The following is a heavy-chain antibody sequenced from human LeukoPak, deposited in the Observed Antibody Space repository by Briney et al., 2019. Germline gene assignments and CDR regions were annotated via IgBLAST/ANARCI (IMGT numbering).Heavy chain of an antibody. J-gene: IGHJ4*02. Sequence: GGSLRLSCAASGFTFSSYWMHWVRQAPGKGLVWVSRINSDGSSTDYADSVKGRFTISRDNAKNTLYLQMNSLRAEDTAIYYCGRVVTTSEDWGQGILVTVST. CDR1: GFTFSSYW. CDR2: INSDGSST. CDR3: GRVVTTSED. D-gene: IGHD1-14*01. V-gene: IGHV3-74*01.